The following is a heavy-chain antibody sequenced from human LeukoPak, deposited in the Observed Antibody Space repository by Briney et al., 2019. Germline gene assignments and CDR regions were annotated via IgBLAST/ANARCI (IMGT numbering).Heavy chain of an antibody. CDR2: ISSSSSTI. Sequence: TGGSLRLSCAASGYTFNRHWMNWVRQAPGKGLEWVSYISSSSSTIYYADSVKGRFTISRDNAKNSLYLQMNSLRAEDTAVYYCATSRTLDYWGQGTLVTVSS. D-gene: IGHD3/OR15-3a*01. V-gene: IGHV3-48*01. CDR3: ATSRTLDY. CDR1: GYTFNRHW. J-gene: IGHJ4*02.